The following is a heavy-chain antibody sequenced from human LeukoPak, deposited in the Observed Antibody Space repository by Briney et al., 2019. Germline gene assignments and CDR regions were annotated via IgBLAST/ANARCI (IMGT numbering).Heavy chain of an antibody. J-gene: IGHJ3*02. Sequence: GGSLRLSCAASGFTFSSYSMNWVRQAPGKGLECVSSISSSSSYIYYADSVKGRFTISRDNAKNSLYLQMNSLRAEDTAVYYCARPIASDYGDYAPDAFDIWGQGTMVTVSS. V-gene: IGHV3-21*01. CDR1: GFTFSSYS. CDR2: ISSSSSYI. CDR3: ARPIASDYGDYAPDAFDI. D-gene: IGHD4-17*01.